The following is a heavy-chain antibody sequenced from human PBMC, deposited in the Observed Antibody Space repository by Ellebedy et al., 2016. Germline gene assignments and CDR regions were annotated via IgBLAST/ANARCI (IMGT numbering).Heavy chain of an antibody. CDR1: GFTFGDYA. CDR2: IRSKAYGGTT. CDR3: TRRQQLVLYYYGMDV. V-gene: IGHV3-49*03. Sequence: GGSLRLSCTASGFTFGDYAMSWFRQAPGKGLEWVGFIRSKAYGGTTEYAASVKGRFTISRDDSKSIAYLQMNSLKTEDTAVYYCTRRQQLVLYYYGMDVWGQGTTVTVSS. J-gene: IGHJ6*02. D-gene: IGHD6-6*01.